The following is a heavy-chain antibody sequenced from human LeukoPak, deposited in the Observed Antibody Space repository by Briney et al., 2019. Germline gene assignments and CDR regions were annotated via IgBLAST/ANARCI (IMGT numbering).Heavy chain of an antibody. D-gene: IGHD6-19*01. V-gene: IGHV3-7*01. CDR2: IKQDGSEK. J-gene: IGHJ4*02. CDR3: ARGGWPGPLDFDY. CDR1: GFTFSSYW. Sequence: GGSLRLSCAASGFTFSSYWMSWVRQAPGKGLEWVANIKQDGSEKNYVDSVKGRFTISRDNAKNSLYLQINSLRAEDTAVYYCARGGWPGPLDFDYWGQGTLVTVSS.